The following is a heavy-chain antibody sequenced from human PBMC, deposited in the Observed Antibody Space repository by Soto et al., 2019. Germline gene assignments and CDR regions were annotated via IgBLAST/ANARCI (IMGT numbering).Heavy chain of an antibody. CDR3: AKPHTTMIVVVNYFDY. V-gene: IGHV3-23*01. Sequence: GGSLRLSCAASGFTFSSYAMSWVRQAPGKGLEWVSAISGSGGSTYYADSVKGRFTISRDNSKNTLYLQMNSLRAEDTAVYYCAKPHTTMIVVVNYFDYWGQGTLITVSS. D-gene: IGHD3-22*01. J-gene: IGHJ4*02. CDR1: GFTFSSYA. CDR2: ISGSGGST.